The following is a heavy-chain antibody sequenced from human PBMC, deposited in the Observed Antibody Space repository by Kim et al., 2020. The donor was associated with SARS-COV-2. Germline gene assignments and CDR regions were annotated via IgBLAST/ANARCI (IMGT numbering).Heavy chain of an antibody. D-gene: IGHD4-17*01. V-gene: IGHV3-48*02. CDR1: GFTFSSYS. CDR2: ISSSSSTI. J-gene: IGHJ2*01. Sequence: GGSLRLSCAASGFTFSSYSMNWVRQAPGKGLEWVSYISSSSSTIYYADSVKGRFTISRDNAKNSLYLQMNSLRDEDTAVYYCARDSRVLDYGDYVGWYFDLWGRGTLVTVSS. CDR3: ARDSRVLDYGDYVGWYFDL.